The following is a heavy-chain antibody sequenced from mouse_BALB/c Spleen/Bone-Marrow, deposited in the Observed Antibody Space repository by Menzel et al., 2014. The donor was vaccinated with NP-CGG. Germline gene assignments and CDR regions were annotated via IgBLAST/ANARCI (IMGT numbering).Heavy chain of an antibody. D-gene: IGHD3-2*02. CDR2: IDPANGNA. Sequence: VQLQQSGAELVKPGASVKLSCTTSGFNFNDSFVHWVRQTPAQGLEWIGSIDPANGNAKNGPQFQGKATITAEISSNTAAQLVISMTSYDTAVDYCTRCGGIGGYWMDYWGQGTSVTVSA. V-gene: IGHV14-3*02. J-gene: IGHJ4*01. CDR1: GFNFNDSF. CDR3: TRCGGIGGYWMDY.